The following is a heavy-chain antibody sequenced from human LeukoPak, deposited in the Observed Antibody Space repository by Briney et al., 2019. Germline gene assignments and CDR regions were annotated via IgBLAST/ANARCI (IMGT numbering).Heavy chain of an antibody. CDR1: GFTFSSYA. V-gene: IGHV3-23*01. J-gene: IGHJ4*02. D-gene: IGHD6-19*01. CDR2: ISGSGGST. Sequence: GGSLRLSCAASGFTFSSYAMSWVRQAPGKGLEWVSAISGSGGSTYYADSVKGRFTISRDNSKNTLYLQMNSLRAEDTAVYYCANQRLSGPNPSDYWGQGTLVTVSS. CDR3: ANQRLSGPNPSDY.